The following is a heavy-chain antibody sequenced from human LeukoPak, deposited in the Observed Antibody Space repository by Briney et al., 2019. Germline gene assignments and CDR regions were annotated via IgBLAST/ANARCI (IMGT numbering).Heavy chain of an antibody. Sequence: PSQTLSLTCAVSGGSISSGGYSWSWIRQPPGKGLEWIGYIYHSGSTYYNPSLKSRVTISVDRSKNQFSLKLSSVTAADTAVYYCARDDCSGGSCCSDYWGQGTLVTVSS. CDR1: GGSISSGGYS. D-gene: IGHD2-15*01. CDR3: ARDDCSGGSCCSDY. J-gene: IGHJ4*02. V-gene: IGHV4-30-2*01. CDR2: IYHSGST.